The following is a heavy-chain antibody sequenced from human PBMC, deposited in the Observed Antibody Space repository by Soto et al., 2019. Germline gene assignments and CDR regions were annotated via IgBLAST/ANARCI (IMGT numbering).Heavy chain of an antibody. J-gene: IGHJ4*02. Sequence: GGSLRLSCEASGFVFTNYWMHWVRHVPGKGLVWVARIDTSGHSTNYAESVKGRFTISRDNAKNTVSLQMNSLRVEDTGVYYCAKDSWYFDLWSQGSQVTVSS. CDR2: IDTSGHST. D-gene: IGHD6-13*01. V-gene: IGHV3-74*01. CDR1: GFVFTNYW. CDR3: AKDSWYFDL.